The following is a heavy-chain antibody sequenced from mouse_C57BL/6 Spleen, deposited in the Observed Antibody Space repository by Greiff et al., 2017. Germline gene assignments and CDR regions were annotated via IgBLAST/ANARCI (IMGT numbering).Heavy chain of an antibody. D-gene: IGHD4-1*01. J-gene: IGHJ1*03. CDR1: GYSITSGYY. V-gene: IGHV3-6*01. CDR3: ARTGTGWYFDV. CDR2: ISYDGSN. Sequence: ESGPGLVKPSPSLSLTCSVTGYSITSGYYWNWLRQFPGNKLEWMGYISYDGSNNYNPSLKNRISITRDTSKNQFFLKLTSVTTEDTATYYCARTGTGWYFDVWGTGTTVTVSS.